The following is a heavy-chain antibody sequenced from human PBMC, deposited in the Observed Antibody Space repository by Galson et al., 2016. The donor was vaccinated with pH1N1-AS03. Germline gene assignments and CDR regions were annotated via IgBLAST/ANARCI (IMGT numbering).Heavy chain of an antibody. J-gene: IGHJ4*02. CDR3: ARESVTHHDY. V-gene: IGHV3-11*04. CDR2: ISSSSRTI. D-gene: IGHD2-21*02. CDR1: GFTLSDYY. Sequence: SLRLSCAASGFTLSDYYMSWIRQAPGKGPEWVSYISSSSRTIYYADSVKGRFTISRDNAKNSLYLQMNSLRDEDTAVYYCARESVTHHDYWGQGTLVTVSS.